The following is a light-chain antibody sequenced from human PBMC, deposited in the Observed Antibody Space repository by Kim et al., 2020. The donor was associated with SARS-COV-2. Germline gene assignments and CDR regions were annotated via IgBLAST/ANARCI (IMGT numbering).Light chain of an antibody. Sequence: EVVLTQSPATLSLSPGERAALSCRASQSVSSYLAWYQQKPGQAPRLLISDASNRATGIPARFSGSGSGTDFTLTISSLEPEDFADYYCQQRSNWPRTFGQGTKVDIK. V-gene: IGKV3-11*01. CDR2: DAS. J-gene: IGKJ1*01. CDR1: QSVSSY. CDR3: QQRSNWPRT.